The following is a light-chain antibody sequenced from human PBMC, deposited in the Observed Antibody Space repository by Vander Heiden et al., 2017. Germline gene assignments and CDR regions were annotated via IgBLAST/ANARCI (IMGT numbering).Light chain of an antibody. Sequence: EIVMTQTPATLSVSPGERATLSRRASQSVSSNSARYQKKPGQGPRLLIDGAYTRATGIAARCGGSGSGTEFSITISRVQYEDLAVYCWQQYNKWPYTFGGGTKLEIK. V-gene: IGKV3-15*01. CDR1: QSVSSN. CDR3: QQYNKWPYT. J-gene: IGKJ2*01. CDR2: GAY.